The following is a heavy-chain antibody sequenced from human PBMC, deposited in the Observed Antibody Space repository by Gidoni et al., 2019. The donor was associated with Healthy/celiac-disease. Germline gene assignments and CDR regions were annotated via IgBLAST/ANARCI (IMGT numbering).Heavy chain of an antibody. J-gene: IGHJ6*02. CDR1: GYNFTSYY. Sequence: QVPLVQSGAEGKKPGASVKGSCQAFGYNFTSYYMHWVRPAPGQGREWMGIIHPGAGRTSEAKKCQGRITGTRDTAPSTLCRGPSSLRAENTAVYYWASAIPSVDRGECGYEFWSGPRHYDMDDWGQGTMVTVSS. D-gene: IGHD3-3*01. V-gene: IGHV1-46*01. CDR3: ASAIPSVDRGECGYEFWSGPRHYDMDD. CDR2: IHPGAGRT.